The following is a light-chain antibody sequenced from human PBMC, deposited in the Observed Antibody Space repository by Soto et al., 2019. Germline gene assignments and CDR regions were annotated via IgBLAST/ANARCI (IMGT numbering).Light chain of an antibody. V-gene: IGKV3-20*01. Sequence: LAPGERGTLSCRASQSVSSGYLAWYQQKPGQAPRLLIYDASSRATGIPDRFSGSGSGTDFTLTISRLEPEDFAVYYCQQYGGSPRTFGQGTKV. CDR3: QQYGGSPRT. CDR2: DAS. J-gene: IGKJ1*01. CDR1: QSVSSGY.